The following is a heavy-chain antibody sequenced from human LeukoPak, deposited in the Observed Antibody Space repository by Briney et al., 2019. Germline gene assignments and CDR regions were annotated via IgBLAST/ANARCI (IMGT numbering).Heavy chain of an antibody. J-gene: IGHJ3*02. D-gene: IGHD3-3*01. CDR2: INHSGST. CDR1: GGSFSGYY. V-gene: IGHV4-34*01. CDR3: ARHGADEMRDYDFWSGPTRDTRGDAFDI. Sequence: KTSETLSLTCAVYGGSFSGYYWSWIRQPPGKGLEWIGEINHSGSTNYNPSLKSRVTISVDTSKNQFSLKLSSVTAADTAVYYCARHGADEMRDYDFWSGPTRDTRGDAFDIWGQGTMVTVSS.